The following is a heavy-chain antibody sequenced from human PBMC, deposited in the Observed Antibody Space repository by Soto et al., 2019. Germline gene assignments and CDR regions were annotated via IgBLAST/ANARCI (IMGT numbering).Heavy chain of an antibody. CDR1: GFTFSSYG. CDR3: AKVDYDILTGANWFDP. CDR2: ISYDGSNK. J-gene: IGHJ5*02. D-gene: IGHD3-9*01. Sequence: PGGSLRLSCAASGFTFSSYGMHWVSQAPGKGLEWVAVISYDGSNKYYADSVKGRFTISRDNSKNTLHLQMNSLRAEDTAVYYCAKVDYDILTGANWFDPWGQGTLVTVSS. V-gene: IGHV3-30*18.